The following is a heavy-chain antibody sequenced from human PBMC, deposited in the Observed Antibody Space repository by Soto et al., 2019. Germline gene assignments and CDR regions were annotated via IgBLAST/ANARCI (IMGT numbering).Heavy chain of an antibody. CDR3: AKDKNGMDV. CDR2: ISYDGSNK. CDR1: GFTFSSYG. J-gene: IGHJ6*02. Sequence: VQLVESGGGVVQPGRSLRLSCAASGFTFSSYGMHWVRQAPGKGLEWVAVISYDGSNKYYADSVKGRFTISRDNSKNTLYLQMNSLRAEDTAVYYCAKDKNGMDVWGQGTTVTVSS. V-gene: IGHV3-30*18.